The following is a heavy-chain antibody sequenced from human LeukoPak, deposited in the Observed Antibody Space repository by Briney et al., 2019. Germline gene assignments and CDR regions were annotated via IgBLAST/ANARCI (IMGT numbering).Heavy chain of an antibody. Sequence: PSETLSLTCTVSGGSISSYYWSWIRQPPGKGLEWIGYIYYSGSTNYNPSLKSRVTISVDTSKNQFSLKLSSVTAADTAVYYCARQKVVGANRLDYWGQGTLVTVSS. CDR3: ARQKVVGANRLDY. D-gene: IGHD1-26*01. CDR2: IYYSGST. CDR1: GGSISSYY. V-gene: IGHV4-59*01. J-gene: IGHJ4*02.